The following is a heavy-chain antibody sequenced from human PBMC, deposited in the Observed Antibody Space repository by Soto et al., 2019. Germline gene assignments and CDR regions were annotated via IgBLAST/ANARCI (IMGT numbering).Heavy chain of an antibody. D-gene: IGHD3-10*01. CDR3: AKERRFGELLTPTDP. V-gene: IGHV3-23*01. J-gene: IGHJ5*02. Sequence: EVQLLESGGGLVQPGGSLRLSCAASGFTFSSYAMSWVRQAPGKGLEWGSAISGSGGSTYYADSVKGRFTISSDNSKNTQYLQMNALRGEDTAVYYCAKERRFGELLTPTDPWGQGNLVTVSS. CDR1: GFTFSSYA. CDR2: ISGSGGST.